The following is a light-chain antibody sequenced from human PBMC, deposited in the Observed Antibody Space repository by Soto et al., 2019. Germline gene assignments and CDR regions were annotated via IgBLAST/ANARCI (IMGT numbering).Light chain of an antibody. CDR1: ISNIGTYNY. V-gene: IGLV2-23*01. Sequence: QSALTQPASVSGSPGQSITISCTGSISNIGTYNYVSWYQQFPGKAPQVIISEGNQRPSGVSDPFSGSKSGSTASLTISGLQVEDEADYYCCSYAGGSTYVFGTGTKVTVL. CDR3: CSYAGGSTYV. CDR2: EGN. J-gene: IGLJ1*01.